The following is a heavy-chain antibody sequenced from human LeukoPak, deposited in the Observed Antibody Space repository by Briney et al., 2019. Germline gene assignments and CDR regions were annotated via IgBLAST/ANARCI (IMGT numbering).Heavy chain of an antibody. V-gene: IGHV3-43*01. D-gene: IGHD3-10*01. CDR3: AEDRSLSYYRAGPFDY. CDR1: GFTFDDYT. Sequence: PGGSLRLSCAASGFTFDDYTMHWVRQAPGKGLEWVSLISWDGGITYYADSVKGRFTISRDNSKNSLYLQMNSLRTEDTALYYCAEDRSLSYYRAGPFDYWGQGTLVTVSS. J-gene: IGHJ4*02. CDR2: ISWDGGIT.